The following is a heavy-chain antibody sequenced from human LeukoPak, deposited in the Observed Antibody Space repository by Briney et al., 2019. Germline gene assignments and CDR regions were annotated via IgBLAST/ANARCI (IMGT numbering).Heavy chain of an antibody. CDR2: ISAYNGNT. CDR1: GYTFTTYG. J-gene: IGHJ5*02. D-gene: IGHD1-26*01. Sequence: GSVKVSCKASGYTFTTYGISWVRQAPGQGLEWMGWISAYNGNTNFAQKLQGRVTMTTDTSTSTAYMQLRSPRSDDTAVYYCARTLSGSYPENWFDPWGQGTLVTVSS. CDR3: ARTLSGSYPENWFDP. V-gene: IGHV1-18*01.